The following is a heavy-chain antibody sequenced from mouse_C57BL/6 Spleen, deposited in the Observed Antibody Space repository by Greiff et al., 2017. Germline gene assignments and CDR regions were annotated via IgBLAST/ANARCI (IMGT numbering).Heavy chain of an antibody. D-gene: IGHD1-1*01. CDR3: TRIYYYGSSYYFDY. J-gene: IGHJ2*01. CDR2: IRNKANNHAT. Sequence: EVMLVESGGGLVQPGGSMKLSCAASGFTFSDAWMDWVRQSPEKGLEWVAEIRNKANNHATYYAESVKGRFTISRDDSKSSVYLQMNSLRAKDTGIYYCTRIYYYGSSYYFDYWGQGTTLTVSS. CDR1: GFTFSDAW. V-gene: IGHV6-6*01.